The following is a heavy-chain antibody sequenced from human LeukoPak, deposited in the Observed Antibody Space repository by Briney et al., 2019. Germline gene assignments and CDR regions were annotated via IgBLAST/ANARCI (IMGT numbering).Heavy chain of an antibody. CDR2: IYYAGDT. CDR3: ATWDSGRYSQIDN. D-gene: IGHD1-26*01. CDR1: GGPVSSSSYY. Sequence: SETLSLTCTVSGGPVSSSSYYWGWVRQSPEKGLECIGTIYYAGDTYHNPSLESRLTISVDTSKNQFSLKLRSATAADTAVYYCATWDSGRYSQIDNWGQGTLVTVSS. J-gene: IGHJ4*02. V-gene: IGHV4-39*01.